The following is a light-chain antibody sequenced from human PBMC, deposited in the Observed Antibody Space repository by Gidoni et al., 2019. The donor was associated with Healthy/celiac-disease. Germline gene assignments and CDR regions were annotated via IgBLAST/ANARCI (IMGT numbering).Light chain of an antibody. Sequence: DIVMTHSPLSLPVTPGEPASISCRSSQSLLPSNGYNYLDWYLQKPGQSPQILIYWGSNRASGVPERFMGSGAGTDLTLKISRVEAEDVGVYYCMQALQTPTFGQGTKVEIK. V-gene: IGKV2-28*01. CDR3: MQALQTPT. CDR2: WGS. J-gene: IGKJ1*01. CDR1: QSLLPSNGYNY.